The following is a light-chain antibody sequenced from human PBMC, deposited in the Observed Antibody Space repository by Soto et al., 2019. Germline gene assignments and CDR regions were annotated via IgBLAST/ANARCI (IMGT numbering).Light chain of an antibody. Sequence: SVVSRLASVVGFPGQSITISCTGTISDVSGYNFVSWYQQYPGKAPKLMIYDVSNRPSGVSNRFSGSKSGNTASLTISGLQAEDEADYYCSSYTSSNTYVFGAGTKVTV. J-gene: IGLJ1*01. CDR1: ISDVSGYNF. V-gene: IGLV2-14*03. CDR2: DVS. CDR3: SSYTSSNTYV.